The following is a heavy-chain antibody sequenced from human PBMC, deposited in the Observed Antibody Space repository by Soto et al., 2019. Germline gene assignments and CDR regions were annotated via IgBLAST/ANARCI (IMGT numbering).Heavy chain of an antibody. CDR1: GRSISSIYH. CDR3: TRTDNVGYYHY. Sequence: SESLSLTSAVSGRSISSIYHWAWIRQPPGKGLEWIGSIYHTGTTYYSPSLNSRVTISVDTSNKQFSLKLSSVTAADSAVYHCTRTDNVGYYHYFGQGILVTVSS. D-gene: IGHD3-3*01. CDR2: IYHTGTT. V-gene: IGHV4-38-2*01. J-gene: IGHJ4*02.